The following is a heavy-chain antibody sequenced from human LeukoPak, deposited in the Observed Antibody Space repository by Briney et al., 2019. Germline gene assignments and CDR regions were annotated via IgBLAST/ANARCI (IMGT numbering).Heavy chain of an antibody. CDR2: INPNSGGT. J-gene: IGHJ5*02. V-gene: IGHV1-2*02. CDR3: ARDFDYSNYVFWFDP. CDR1: GYTFIGYY. Sequence: ASVKVSCKASGYTFIGYYMHWVRQAPGQGLEWMGWINPNSGGTNYAQKFQGRVTMTRDTSISTAYMELSRLRSDDTAVYYCARDFDYSNYVFWFDPWGQGTLVTVSS. D-gene: IGHD4-11*01.